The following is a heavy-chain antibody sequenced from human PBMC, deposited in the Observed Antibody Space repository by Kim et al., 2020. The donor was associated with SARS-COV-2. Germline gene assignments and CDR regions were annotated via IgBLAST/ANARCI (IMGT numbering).Heavy chain of an antibody. CDR1: GFTFSSYS. D-gene: IGHD2-15*01. Sequence: GGSLRLSCAASGFTFSSYSMNWVRQAPGKGLEWVSYISSSSSTIYYADSVKGRFTISRDNAKNSLYLQMNSLRDEDTAVYYCARGLMSGYCSGGSCSHYYGMDVWGQGTTVTVSS. CDR2: ISSSSSTI. CDR3: ARGLMSGYCSGGSCSHYYGMDV. V-gene: IGHV3-48*02. J-gene: IGHJ6*02.